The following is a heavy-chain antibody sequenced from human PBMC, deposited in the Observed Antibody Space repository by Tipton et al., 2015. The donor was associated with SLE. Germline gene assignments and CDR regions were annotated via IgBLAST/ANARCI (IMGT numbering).Heavy chain of an antibody. D-gene: IGHD1-26*01. V-gene: IGHV4-59*12. CDR1: GGSISSYY. CDR3: AGVVGATSYYYYYGMDV. Sequence: TLSLTCTVSGGSISSYYWSWIRQSPGKGLEWIGYIYYSGSTNYNPPLKSRVTISVDTSKNQFSLKLSSVTAADTAVYYCAGVVGATSYYYYYGMDVWGQGTTVTVSS. J-gene: IGHJ6*02. CDR2: IYYSGST.